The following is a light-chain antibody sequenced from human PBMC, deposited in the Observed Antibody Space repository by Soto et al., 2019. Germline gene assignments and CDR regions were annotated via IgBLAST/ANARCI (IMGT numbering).Light chain of an antibody. Sequence: EIVLTQSPATLSLSPGEGATLSCRASQSISHYLAWYQQKPGQAPRLLIYDAANRATGIPVRFSGSGSGTDFTLTISSLEPEDFAVYWCQHRKNWLLTFGGGTKVEVK. J-gene: IGKJ4*01. CDR1: QSISHY. CDR2: DAA. CDR3: QHRKNWLLT. V-gene: IGKV3-11*01.